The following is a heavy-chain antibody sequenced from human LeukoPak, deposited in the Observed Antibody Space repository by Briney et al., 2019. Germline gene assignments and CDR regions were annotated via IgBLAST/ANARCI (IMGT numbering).Heavy chain of an antibody. CDR3: ARVLWGSYGHSGYYYYYMDV. CDR2: IYYSGST. V-gene: IGHV4-39*07. D-gene: IGHD5-18*01. CDR1: GGSISSSSYY. J-gene: IGHJ6*03. Sequence: PSETLSLTCTVSGGSISSSSYYWGWIRQPPGKGLEWIGSIYYSGSTYYNPSLKSRVTISVDTSKNQFSLKLSSVTAADTGVYYCARVLWGSYGHSGYYYYYMDVWGKGNTVTVSS.